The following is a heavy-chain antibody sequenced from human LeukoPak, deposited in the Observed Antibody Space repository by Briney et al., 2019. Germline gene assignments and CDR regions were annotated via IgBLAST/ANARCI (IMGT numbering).Heavy chain of an antibody. CDR3: ARHFSVLRFLEWLPLFDY. CDR1: DGSSSSYD. D-gene: IGHD3-3*01. Sequence: PSDNLSLTCTVSDGSSSSYDWSWIRKPPGKGLEWIGYIYTSGSTNYNPSLKSRVTISVDTSKNQFSLKLSSVTAADTAVYYCARHFSVLRFLEWLPLFDYWGQGTLVTVSS. V-gene: IGHV4-4*09. J-gene: IGHJ4*02. CDR2: IYTSGST.